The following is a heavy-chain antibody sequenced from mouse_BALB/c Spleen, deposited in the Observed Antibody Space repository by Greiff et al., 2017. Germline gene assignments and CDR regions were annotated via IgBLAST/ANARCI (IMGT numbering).Heavy chain of an antibody. CDR3: ARGEGYYFDY. V-gene: IGHV5-17*02. Sequence: EVKVVESGGGLVQPGGSRKLSCAASGFTFSSFGMHWVRQAPEKGLEWVAYISSGSSTIYYADTVMGRFTISRDNPKNTLFLQMTSLRSEDTAMYYCARGEGYYFDYWGQGTTLTVSS. J-gene: IGHJ2*01. CDR1: GFTFSSFG. CDR2: ISSGSSTI.